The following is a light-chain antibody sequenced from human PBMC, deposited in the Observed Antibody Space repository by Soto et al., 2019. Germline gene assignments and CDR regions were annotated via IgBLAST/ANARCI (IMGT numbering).Light chain of an antibody. J-gene: IGKJ1*01. CDR3: YQYDIFGT. V-gene: IGKV1-5*03. CDR1: QSIGSR. Sequence: DIQMTQSPSALSASAGDTVTLTGRASQSIGSRLAWHQQKPGRPPKLLIYRASPSQSGVPSRFSGSGSGTEFTLTIHSLQPDDFATYYCYQYDIFGTFGQGTKVDIK. CDR2: RAS.